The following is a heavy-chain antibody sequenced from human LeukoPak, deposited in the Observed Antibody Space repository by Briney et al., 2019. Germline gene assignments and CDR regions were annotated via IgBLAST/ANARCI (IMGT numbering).Heavy chain of an antibody. Sequence: PGGSLRLSCAASGFTFGSYSMNWVRQAPGKGLEWVSYITSSSSTIYYADSVKGRFTISRDNAKNSLYLQMHSLRDEDTAVYYCAKAYSSSWVYFDYWGQGTLVTVSS. CDR3: AKAYSSSWVYFDY. CDR2: ITSSSSTI. J-gene: IGHJ4*02. D-gene: IGHD6-13*01. CDR1: GFTFGSYS. V-gene: IGHV3-48*02.